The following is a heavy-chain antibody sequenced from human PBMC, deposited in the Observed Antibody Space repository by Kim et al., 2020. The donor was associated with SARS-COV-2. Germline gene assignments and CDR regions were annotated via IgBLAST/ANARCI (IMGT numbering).Heavy chain of an antibody. J-gene: IGHJ4*02. V-gene: IGHV3-23*01. CDR1: GFTFSSYA. CDR3: AKSGLLYLDY. CDR2: ISGSGGST. Sequence: GGSLRLSCAASGFTFSSYAMSWVRPAPGKGLEWVSAISGSGGSTYYADSVKGRFTIPRDNSKNTLDLQMNSLRAEDTAVYYCAKSGLLYLDYWGQGTLVTVSS. D-gene: IGHD3-3*01.